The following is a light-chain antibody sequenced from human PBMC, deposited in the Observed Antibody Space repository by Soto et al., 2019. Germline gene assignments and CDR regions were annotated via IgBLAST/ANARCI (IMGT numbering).Light chain of an antibody. Sequence: IQLTQSPSSLSASVGETVTITCRASQDIDNSLNWYQHKPGKAPKLLVYAVSFLATGVPSRFGGRGSGTVFSLTINSLQSDDFAKYYWQQHDGRPPMTFGQGTQLDSK. CDR2: AVS. J-gene: IGKJ5*01. CDR1: QDIDNS. CDR3: QQHDGRPPMT. V-gene: IGKV1-33*01.